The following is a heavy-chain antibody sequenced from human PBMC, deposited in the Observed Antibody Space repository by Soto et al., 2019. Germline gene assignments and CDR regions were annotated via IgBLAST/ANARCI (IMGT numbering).Heavy chain of an antibody. CDR3: ARSSYCGGDCYLNAFDI. J-gene: IGHJ3*02. Sequence: QVQLQESGPGLVKPSQTLSLTCTVSGGSISSGGYYWSWIRQHPGKGLEWIGYIYYSGSTYYNPFLKSRFTISVDTSKNQFSLKLSSVTAADTAVYYCARSSYCGGDCYLNAFDIWGQGTMVTVSS. CDR1: GGSISSGGYY. D-gene: IGHD2-21*02. V-gene: IGHV4-31*03. CDR2: IYYSGST.